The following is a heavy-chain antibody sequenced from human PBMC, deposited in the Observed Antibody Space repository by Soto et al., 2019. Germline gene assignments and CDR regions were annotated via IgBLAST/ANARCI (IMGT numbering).Heavy chain of an antibody. CDR1: GFTFSSHW. Sequence: QLVESGGGLVQPGGSLRLSCAASGFTFSSHWMHWVRQAPGKWLVGVSRINSDGTSTTSADAVKGRFTISRGNAKNTLDLQMNSLRAECPAVYYCARVRALLWLGEFEPWVQGTLVTLSS. CDR3: ARVRALLWLGEFEP. V-gene: IGHV3-74*01. CDR2: INSDGTST. D-gene: IGHD3-10*01. J-gene: IGHJ5*02.